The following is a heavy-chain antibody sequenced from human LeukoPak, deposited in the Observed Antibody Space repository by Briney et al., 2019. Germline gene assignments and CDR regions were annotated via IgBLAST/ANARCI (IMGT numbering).Heavy chain of an antibody. CDR2: INHSGST. J-gene: IGHJ4*02. D-gene: IGHD3-16*02. V-gene: IGHV4-34*01. CDR1: GGSISGYY. CDR3: AREAYDYVWGSYRPIFFDY. Sequence: SETLSLTCAVYGGSISGYYWSWIRQPPGKGLEWIGEINHSGSTNYNPSLKSRVTISVDTSKNQFSLKLSSVTAADTAVYYCAREAYDYVWGSYRPIFFDYWGQGTLVTVSS.